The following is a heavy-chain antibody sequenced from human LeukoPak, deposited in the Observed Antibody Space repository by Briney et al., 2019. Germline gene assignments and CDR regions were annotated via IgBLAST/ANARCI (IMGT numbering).Heavy chain of an antibody. V-gene: IGHV4-39*01. J-gene: IGHJ4*02. D-gene: IGHD5-18*01. CDR1: GGSIRSSYYY. CDR3: ARGQGYSYGYRKFDY. CDR2: IYDSGST. Sequence: SETLSLTCTVSGGSIRSSYYYWGWIRQPPGKGLEWIGSIYDSGSTYYNPSLKSRVTISVDTSKNQFSLKLSSVTAADTAVYYCARGQGYSYGYRKFDYWGQGTLVTVSS.